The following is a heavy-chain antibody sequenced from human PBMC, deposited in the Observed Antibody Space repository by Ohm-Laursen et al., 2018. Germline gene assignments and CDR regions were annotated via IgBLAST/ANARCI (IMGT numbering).Heavy chain of an antibody. Sequence: TLSLTCSVSGGSISSGGYYWSWIRQHPGKGLEWIGYIYYSGSTYYNPSLKSLVTISVDTSKNQFSLKLSSVTAADTAVYYCARVATGYSGYEDYYGMDVWGQGTTVTVSS. CDR3: ARVATGYSGYEDYYGMDV. V-gene: IGHV4-31*01. D-gene: IGHD5-12*01. J-gene: IGHJ6*02. CDR1: GGSISSGGYY. CDR2: IYYSGST.